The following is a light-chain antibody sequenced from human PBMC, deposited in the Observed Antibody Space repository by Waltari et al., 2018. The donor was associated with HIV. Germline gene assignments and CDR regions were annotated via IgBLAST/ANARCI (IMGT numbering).Light chain of an antibody. CDR2: ANI. CDR1: SSNLGASSD. V-gene: IGLV1-40*01. J-gene: IGLJ2*01. Sequence: QSALTQPPSVSGAPGQRVTIPCTAASSNLGASSDVHWYQQLPGTAPKLLIYANINRPSGVPDRFSGSKSGTSASLAITGLQAEDEADYYCQSFDNSLGGSVIFGGGTKLTVL. CDR3: QSFDNSLGGSVI.